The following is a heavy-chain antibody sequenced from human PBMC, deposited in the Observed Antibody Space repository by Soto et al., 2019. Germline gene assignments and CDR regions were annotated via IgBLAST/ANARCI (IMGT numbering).Heavy chain of an antibody. CDR3: GKDLSPGRLEA. CDR2: IFWRGGGT. V-gene: IGHV3-74*01. D-gene: IGHD1-26*01. CDR1: GFTFSSYW. Sequence: GGSLRLSCAASGFTFSSYWMHWVRQVPGKGLEWVSGIFWRGGGTGYADSVKGRFTISRDRAKNSLSLQMNSLTIEDTAVYYCGKDLSPGRLEAWGQGTLVTVSS. J-gene: IGHJ5*02.